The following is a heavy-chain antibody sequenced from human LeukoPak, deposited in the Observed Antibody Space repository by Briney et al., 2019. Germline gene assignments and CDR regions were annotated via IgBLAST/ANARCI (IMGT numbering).Heavy chain of an antibody. Sequence: SETLSLTCTVSGGSISSYYWSWIRQPAGKGLEWIGRIYTSGSTNYNPSLKSRVTMSVDTSENQFSLKLSSVTAADTAVYYCARSPSSSWLRRWGAFDIWGQGTMVTVSS. V-gene: IGHV4-4*07. CDR2: IYTSGST. J-gene: IGHJ3*02. CDR1: GGSISSYY. D-gene: IGHD6-13*01. CDR3: ARSPSSSWLRRWGAFDI.